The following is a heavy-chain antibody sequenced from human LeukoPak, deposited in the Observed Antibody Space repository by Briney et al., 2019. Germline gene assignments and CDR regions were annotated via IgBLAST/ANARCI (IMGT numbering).Heavy chain of an antibody. Sequence: PGGSLRLSCAASGFTFSDSDMTWVRQAPGKGLEWVSLISFSGDSIYYADSVRGSVTISRDNSKNTVHLQMNGLRAEDTAVYHCAKVTYDYVWGSYENWGQGTLVTVSS. J-gene: IGHJ4*02. V-gene: IGHV3-23*01. CDR1: GFTFSDSD. CDR2: ISFSGDSI. CDR3: AKVTYDYVWGSYEN. D-gene: IGHD3-16*01.